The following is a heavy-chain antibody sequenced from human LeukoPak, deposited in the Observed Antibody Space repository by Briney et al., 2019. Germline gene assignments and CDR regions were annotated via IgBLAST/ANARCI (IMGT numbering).Heavy chain of an antibody. J-gene: IGHJ6*03. D-gene: IGHD2-2*01. Sequence: ASVKVSCKASGYIFTSYAMNWLRQAPGQGLEWMGWINTNTGNPTYAQGFTGRFVFSLDTSVSTAYLQISSLKAEDTAVYYCARADRRQYCSSTSWAKFCYYYYYMDVWGKGTTVTVSS. V-gene: IGHV7-4-1*02. CDR3: ARADRRQYCSSTSWAKFCYYYYYMDV. CDR2: INTNTGNP. CDR1: GYIFTSYA.